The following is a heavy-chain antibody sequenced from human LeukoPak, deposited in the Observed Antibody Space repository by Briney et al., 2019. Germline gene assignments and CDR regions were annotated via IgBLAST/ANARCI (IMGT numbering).Heavy chain of an antibody. CDR2: ISDTGGST. CDR3: AKVPTYYYDSSGYPDQILWFDY. CDR1: GFTFSSYA. V-gene: IGHV3-23*01. J-gene: IGHJ4*02. D-gene: IGHD3-22*01. Sequence: GGSLRPACAASGFTFSSYAMSWVRQAPEKGLEGLSAISDTGGSTYYADSVKGRFTISRDNSKNTLYLQMNSLRAEDTAVYYCAKVPTYYYDSSGYPDQILWFDYWGQGTLVAVSS.